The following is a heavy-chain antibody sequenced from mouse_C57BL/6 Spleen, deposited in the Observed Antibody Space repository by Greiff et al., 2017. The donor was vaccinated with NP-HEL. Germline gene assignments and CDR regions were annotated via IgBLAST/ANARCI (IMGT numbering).Heavy chain of an antibody. CDR1: GYTFTSYW. D-gene: IGHD1-1*01. CDR3: ARGGYYYGSSYLDY. V-gene: IGHV1-55*01. J-gene: IGHJ2*01. CDR2: IYPGSGST. Sequence: QVQLQQPGAELVKPGASVKMSCKASGYTFTSYWITWVKQRPGQGLAWIGDIYPGSGSTNYNEKFKSKATLTVDTSSSTAYMQLSSLTSEDSAVYYCARGGYYYGSSYLDYWGQGTTLTVSS.